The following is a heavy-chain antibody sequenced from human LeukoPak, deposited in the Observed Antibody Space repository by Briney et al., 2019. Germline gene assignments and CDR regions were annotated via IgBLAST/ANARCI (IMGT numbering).Heavy chain of an antibody. CDR1: GFAFSNYA. J-gene: IGHJ4*02. D-gene: IGHD2-8*01. Sequence: GGSLRLSCTTSGFAFSNYAMNWVRQAPGKGPEWVSGISGFNTYYADSVKGRFTIFRDNSKNVLYLQMDRLRAEDTAVYSCARDVCTSPRCLLYFDSWGQGTLVTVSS. CDR2: ISGFNT. V-gene: IGHV3-23*01. CDR3: ARDVCTSPRCLLYFDS.